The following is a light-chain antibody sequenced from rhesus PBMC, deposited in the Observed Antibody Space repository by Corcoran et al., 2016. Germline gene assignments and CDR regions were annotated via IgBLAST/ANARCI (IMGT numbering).Light chain of an antibody. V-gene: IGLV2-32*01. CDR1: SSDIGGYNS. CDR3: CSYAGSYTYI. Sequence: QAALTQPRSVSGSPGQSVTISWTGTSSDIGGYNSVSWYQQHPGTAPKLMIYEVSKRPSGVSDRFSGSKSGNTASLTISGLQAEDEAYYYCCSYAGSYTYIFCAGTRLTVL. J-gene: IGLJ1*01. CDR2: EVS.